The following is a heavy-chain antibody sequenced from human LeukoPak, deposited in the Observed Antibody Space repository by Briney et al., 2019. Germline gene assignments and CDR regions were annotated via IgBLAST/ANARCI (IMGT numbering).Heavy chain of an antibody. CDR2: IIPIFGTA. V-gene: IGHV1-69*05. J-gene: IGHJ4*02. CDR3: ARERWPRDYYGSGSYSEYYFDY. CDR1: GGTLSSYA. Sequence: GASVKVSCKASGGTLSSYAISWVRQAPGQGLEWMGGIIPIFGTANYAQKLQGRVTMTTDTSTSTAYMELRSLRSDDTAVYYCARERWPRDYYGSGSYSEYYFDYWGQGTLVTVSS. D-gene: IGHD3-10*01.